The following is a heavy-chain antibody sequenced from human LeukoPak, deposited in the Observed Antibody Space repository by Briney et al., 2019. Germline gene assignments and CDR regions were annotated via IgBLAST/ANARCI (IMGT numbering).Heavy chain of an antibody. CDR1: GFTFSSYA. CDR2: ISGSGGST. V-gene: IGHV3-23*01. Sequence: GGSLRLSCAASGFTFSSYAMSWVRQAPGKGLEWVPAISGSGGSTHYADSVKGRFTISRDNSKNTLYLQMNSLRAEDTAVYCCAKDNDSSGYYYDYFDYWGQGTLVTVSS. CDR3: AKDNDSSGYYYDYFDY. D-gene: IGHD3-22*01. J-gene: IGHJ4*02.